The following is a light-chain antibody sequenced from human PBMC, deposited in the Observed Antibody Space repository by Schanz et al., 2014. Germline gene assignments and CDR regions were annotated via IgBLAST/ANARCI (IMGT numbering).Light chain of an antibody. CDR3: CSYANDSVWV. CDR2: DVS. CDR1: SSDVGGYNY. J-gene: IGLJ3*02. Sequence: QSALTQPASVSGSPGQSITISCTGTSSDVGGYNYVSWYQQHPGKAPKLMIYDVSNRPSGVSNRFSVSKSGNTASLTISGLQAEDEADYYCCSYANDSVWVFGGGTKLTVL. V-gene: IGLV2-14*01.